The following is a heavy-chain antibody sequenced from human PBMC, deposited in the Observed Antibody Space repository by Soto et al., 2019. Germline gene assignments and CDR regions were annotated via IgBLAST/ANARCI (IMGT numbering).Heavy chain of an antibody. CDR1: GGTFSSYT. CDR3: ASLTY. Sequence: QVQLVQSGAEVKKPGSSVKVSCKASGGTFSSYTISWVRQAPGQGLEWMGGIIPVFGTPSYAQKFQGRVTHTADGSTSTAYMELSSLRPEETAVYYCASLTYWGQGTLVTVSS. D-gene: IGHD2-21*02. CDR2: IIPVFGTP. V-gene: IGHV1-69*12. J-gene: IGHJ4*02.